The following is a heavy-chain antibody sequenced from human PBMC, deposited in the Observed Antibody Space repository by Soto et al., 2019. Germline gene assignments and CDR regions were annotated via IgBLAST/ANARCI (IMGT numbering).Heavy chain of an antibody. CDR3: ARLRWQLYNWLDP. V-gene: IGHV3-66*04. CDR2: IYSGGNT. J-gene: IGHJ5*02. D-gene: IGHD2-15*01. Sequence: EVQVVESGGDLVQPGGSLRLSCAASGFSVSGNYMSWVRQAPGMGLEWVSAIYSGGNTYYADSVKGRFTSSRDNSKNTLYLQMTSLKAEETAVYYCARLRWQLYNWLDPWGQGTLVTVS. CDR1: GFSVSGNY.